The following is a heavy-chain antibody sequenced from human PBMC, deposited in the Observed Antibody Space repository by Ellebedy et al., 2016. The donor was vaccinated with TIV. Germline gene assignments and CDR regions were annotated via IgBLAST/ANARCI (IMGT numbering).Heavy chain of an antibody. V-gene: IGHV4-59*01. CDR2: ICHTRDT. CDR3: ARDTFYYESGSFVDLFDI. J-gene: IGHJ3*02. CDR1: GGSLSTYY. D-gene: IGHD3-10*01. Sequence: SETLSLTXAVSGGSLSTYYWSWIRQSPGKGLEWIGHICHTRDTNYNSSLEGRVTISLDTSKNQFSLRLTSVTAADTAVYYCARDTFYYESGSFVDLFDIWGQGTMVTVSS.